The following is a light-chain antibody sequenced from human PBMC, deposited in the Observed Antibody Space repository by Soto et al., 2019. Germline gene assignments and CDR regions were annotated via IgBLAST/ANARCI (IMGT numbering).Light chain of an antibody. J-gene: IGKJ1*01. V-gene: IGKV1-5*01. CDR1: QTISSW. Sequence: DIQMTQSPSTLSGSVGDRVTITCRASQTISSWLAWYQQKPGKAPKLLIYGASNLQSGVPSRFSGSGSGTEFTLTISSLQSEDFAVYYCQHYNYWPPWTFGQGTKVDIK. CDR2: GAS. CDR3: QHYNYWPPWT.